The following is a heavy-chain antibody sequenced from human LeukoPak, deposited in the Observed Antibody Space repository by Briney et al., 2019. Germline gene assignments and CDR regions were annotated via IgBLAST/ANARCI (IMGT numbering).Heavy chain of an antibody. V-gene: IGHV4-59*01. Sequence: SETLSLTCTVSGGSISSYYWSWIRQPPGKGLEWIGYIYYSGSTNYNPSLKSRVTISVDTSKNQFSLKLSSVTAADTAVYYCARDLLVRGVISAFDIWGQGTMVTVSS. CDR2: IYYSGST. CDR1: GGSISSYY. J-gene: IGHJ3*02. D-gene: IGHD3-10*01. CDR3: ARDLLVRGVISAFDI.